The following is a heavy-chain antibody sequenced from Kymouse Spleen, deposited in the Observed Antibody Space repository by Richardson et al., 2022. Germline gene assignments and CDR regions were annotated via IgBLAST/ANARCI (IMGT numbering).Heavy chain of an antibody. CDR3: ARDQGYCTNGVCYTDWGVPFTLTT. Sequence: QVQLQESGPGLVKPSGTLSLTCAVSGGSISSSNWWSWVRQPPGKGLEWIGEIYHSGSTNYNPSLKSRVTISVDKSKNQFSLKLSSVTAADTAVYYCARDQGYCTNGVCYTDWGVPFTLTTGAREPWSPSPQ. J-gene: IGHJ4*02. CDR2: IYHSGST. V-gene: IGHV4-4*02. D-gene: IGHD2-8*01. CDR1: GGSISSSNW.